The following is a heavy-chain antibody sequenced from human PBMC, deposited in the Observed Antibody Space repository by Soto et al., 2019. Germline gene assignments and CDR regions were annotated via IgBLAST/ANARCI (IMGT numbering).Heavy chain of an antibody. Sequence: QVQLQESGPGLVKPSQTLSLTCTVSGGSISSGGYYWSWIRQHPGKGLEWIGYIYYSGSTYYNSSLKSRVTISVDTSKNQFSLMLSSVTAADTAVYYCARGGIVVVVAARDAFDIWGKGTMVTVSS. D-gene: IGHD2-15*01. V-gene: IGHV4-31*03. CDR1: GGSISSGGYY. J-gene: IGHJ3*02. CDR3: ARGGIVVVVAARDAFDI. CDR2: IYYSGST.